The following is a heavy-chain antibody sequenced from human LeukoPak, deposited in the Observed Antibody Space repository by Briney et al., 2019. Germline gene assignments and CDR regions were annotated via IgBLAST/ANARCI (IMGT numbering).Heavy chain of an antibody. D-gene: IGHD6-19*01. V-gene: IGHV4-39*01. CDR3: ARQAVAGNGFDY. CDR2: IYYSGNT. CDR1: GGSISSSSYY. Sequence: PSETLSLTCTVSGGSISSSSYYWGWIRQPPGKGLEWIGTIYYSGNTYYNPSLKSRVSISVDTSKNQFSLKLSSVTAADTAVYYCARQAVAGNGFDYWGKGTLVTVSS. J-gene: IGHJ4*02.